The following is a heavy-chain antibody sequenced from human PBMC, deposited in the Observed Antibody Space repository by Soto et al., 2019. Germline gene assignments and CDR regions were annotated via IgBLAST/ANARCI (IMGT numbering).Heavy chain of an antibody. V-gene: IGHV3-21*01. J-gene: IGHJ3*01. CDR1: GFTSSTYC. D-gene: IGHD1-26*01. CDR3: VRDFSRIVGATADAFDV. Sequence: GGSLRLSCAASGFTSSTYCMNWVRQAPGKGLEWVSSISVTSTYIYYADSEKGRFSISRDNAKNSLYLQINSLRAEDTAVYYCVRDFSRIVGATADAFDVWGQGTMVTVSS. CDR2: ISVTSTYI.